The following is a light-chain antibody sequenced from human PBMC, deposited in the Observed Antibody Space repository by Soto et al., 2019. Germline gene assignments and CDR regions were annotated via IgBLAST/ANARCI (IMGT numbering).Light chain of an antibody. J-gene: IGLJ6*01. V-gene: IGLV2-14*01. CDR2: DVT. Sequence: QSALTQPASVSGSPGQSLTISCTGTASDIGGHNYVSWYQQRPGKAPKLIIYDVTNRPSGVSDRFSGSKTGNTASLTIFGLKTEDEAAYYCASYSSSTTPNVFGSGTKLTVL. CDR3: ASYSSSTTPNV. CDR1: ASDIGGHNY.